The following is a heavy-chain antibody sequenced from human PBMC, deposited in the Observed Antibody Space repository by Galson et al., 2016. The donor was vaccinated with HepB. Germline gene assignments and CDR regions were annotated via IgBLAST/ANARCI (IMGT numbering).Heavy chain of an antibody. J-gene: IGHJ4*02. D-gene: IGHD5-18*01. CDR1: GFSFSSYC. V-gene: IGHV3-74*01. Sequence: SLRLSCAASGFSFSSYCIHWVRQAPGKGLVWVSRINGDGSSTSYADYVKGRCTTSRDNAKNTLYLQMNSLSAEDTAVYFCARRDIPMANDYWGQGVLVTVSS. CDR2: INGDGSST. CDR3: ARRDIPMANDY.